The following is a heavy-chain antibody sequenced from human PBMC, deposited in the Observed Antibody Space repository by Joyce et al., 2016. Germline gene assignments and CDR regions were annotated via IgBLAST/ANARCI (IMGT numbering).Heavy chain of an antibody. CDR1: GGNFRSYA. J-gene: IGHJ4*02. D-gene: IGHD3-10*01. V-gene: IGHV1-69*01. Sequence: QVHLVQSGAEVTRPGSSVKLSCKTSGGNFRSYALNWGRQAPGQGLEWMGGNIPLFGAPSYAQKFQGRITLTADDSTTTVYMQLGSLTSADTAVYYCARDQVRGSSDSAFEYWGQGALVTVSS. CDR3: ARDQVRGSSDSAFEY. CDR2: NIPLFGAP.